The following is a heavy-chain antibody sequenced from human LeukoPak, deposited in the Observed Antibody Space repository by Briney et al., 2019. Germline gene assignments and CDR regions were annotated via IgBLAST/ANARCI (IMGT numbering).Heavy chain of an antibody. Sequence: GGSPRLSCAASGFTFSGYALSWARQAPGKGLEWVSSVSDSGGSTYYADSVKGRFTISRDNSKNTLYLQMNSLRAEDTAVYYCAKGDGYNYDNWFDPWGQGTLVTVSS. V-gene: IGHV3-23*01. CDR1: GFTFSGYA. J-gene: IGHJ5*02. D-gene: IGHD5-24*01. CDR2: VSDSGGST. CDR3: AKGDGYNYDNWFDP.